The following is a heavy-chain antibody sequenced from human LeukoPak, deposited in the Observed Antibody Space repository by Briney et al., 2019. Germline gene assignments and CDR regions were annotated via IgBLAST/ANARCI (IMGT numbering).Heavy chain of an antibody. V-gene: IGHV3-33*01. Sequence: GGSLRLSCAASGFTFSSCGMHWVRQAPGKGLEWVAVIWYDGSNKYYADSVKGRFTISRDNSKNTLYLQMNSLGAEDTAVYYCARARSSGSYYSYFDYWGQGTLVTVSS. J-gene: IGHJ4*02. D-gene: IGHD1-26*01. CDR1: GFTFSSCG. CDR2: IWYDGSNK. CDR3: ARARSSGSYYSYFDY.